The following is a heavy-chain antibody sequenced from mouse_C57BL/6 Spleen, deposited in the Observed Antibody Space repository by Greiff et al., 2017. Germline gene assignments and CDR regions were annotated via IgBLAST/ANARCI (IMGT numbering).Heavy chain of an antibody. J-gene: IGHJ4*01. V-gene: IGHV1-55*01. CDR1: GYTFTSYW. Sequence: QVQLQQPGAELVKPGASVKMSCKASGYTFTSYWITWVKQRPGQGLEWIGDIYPGSGSTNYNEKFKSKATLTVATSSSTAYMQLSSLTSEDSAVYYCAREDFYYYGSSGTYAMDYWGQGTSVTVSS. D-gene: IGHD1-1*01. CDR3: AREDFYYYGSSGTYAMDY. CDR2: IYPGSGST.